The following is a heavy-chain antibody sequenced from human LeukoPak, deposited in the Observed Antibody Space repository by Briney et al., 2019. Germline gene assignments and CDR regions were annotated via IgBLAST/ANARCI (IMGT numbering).Heavy chain of an antibody. CDR1: GFTFSSYW. V-gene: IGHV3-7*01. J-gene: IGHJ4*02. D-gene: IGHD2-2*01. CDR3: ARDRYHAIDY. Sequence: PGGSLRLSCEASGFTFSSYWMSWVRQAPGKGLKWVANIKQDGSEKYYVDSVKGRFTISRDNAKNSLYLQMNSLRVEDTAVYYCARDRYHAIDYWGQGTLVTVSS. CDR2: IKQDGSEK.